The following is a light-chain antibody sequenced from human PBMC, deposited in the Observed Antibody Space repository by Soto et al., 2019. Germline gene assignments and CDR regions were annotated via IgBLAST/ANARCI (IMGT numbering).Light chain of an antibody. V-gene: IGLV2-14*01. CDR3: GSYISSSARAVV. CDR1: SSDVGGYNY. Sequence: QSALTQPASVSGSPGQSITISCTGTSSDVGGYNYVSWYQQHPGKAPKHMIYEVSNRPSGVSNRFSGSKSGNTASLTISGLQAEDEADYYCGSYISSSARAVVFGGGTQLTVL. CDR2: EVS. J-gene: IGLJ2*01.